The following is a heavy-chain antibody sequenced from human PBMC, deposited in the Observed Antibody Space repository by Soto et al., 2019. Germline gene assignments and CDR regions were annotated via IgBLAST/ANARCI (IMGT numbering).Heavy chain of an antibody. CDR1: GYTFIDYY. CDR2: INPHSGDT. V-gene: IGHV1-2*02. Sequence: GASVKVSCKASGYTFIDYYIHWVRQAPGQGLEWMGYINPHSGDTNSPPKFQARVTMTRDTSNSTAYMELKRLYSNDTAVYHCARSGYPGSYHPPAFWGQGTLVTVSS. J-gene: IGHJ4*02. D-gene: IGHD1-26*01. CDR3: ARSGYPGSYHPPAF.